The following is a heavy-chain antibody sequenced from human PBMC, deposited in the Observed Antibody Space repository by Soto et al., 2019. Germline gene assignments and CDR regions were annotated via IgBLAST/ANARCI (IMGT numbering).Heavy chain of an antibody. J-gene: IGHJ4*02. CDR1: GGSISSGGYY. CDR3: ARENNVLPGGYFDY. D-gene: IGHD3-10*01. V-gene: IGHV4-30-2*01. Sequence: SETLSLTCTVSGGSISSGGYYWSWIRQPPGKGLEWIGYIYHSGSTYYNPSLKSRVTISVDRSKNQFSLKLSSVTAADTAVYYCARENNVLPGGYFDYWGQGTLVTVLL. CDR2: IYHSGST.